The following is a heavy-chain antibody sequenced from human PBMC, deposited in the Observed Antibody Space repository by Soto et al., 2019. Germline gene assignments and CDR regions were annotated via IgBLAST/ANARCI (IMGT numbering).Heavy chain of an antibody. D-gene: IGHD6-13*01. J-gene: IGHJ5*02. CDR2: TYYTGIT. CDR3: ARGGSTWYGDNWLDP. CDR1: GGSITSGGYY. V-gene: IGHV4-31*03. Sequence: SETLSLTCKVSGGSITSGGYYWSWIRQHPVKGLEWIGYTYYTGITYYNPSLKGRVTISLDTYGSYSSLSLTSVTAADTAIYYCARGGSTWYGDNWLDPWGPGTLVTVSS.